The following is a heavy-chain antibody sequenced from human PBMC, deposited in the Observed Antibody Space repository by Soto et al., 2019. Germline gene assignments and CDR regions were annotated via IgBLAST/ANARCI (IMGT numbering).Heavy chain of an antibody. V-gene: IGHV3-21*01. D-gene: IGHD6-13*01. CDR2: ISSNSAYI. J-gene: IGHJ5*02. Sequence: GRSLRLSGPASGFTFRSFTMNWVLQDPGKGLEWVSTISSNSAYIYYTDALGGRFTISRDNAKNSLHLQMNGRRAEDTAVYYCTRDASRDSSARGWFDPWGPGTLVTSPQ. CDR3: TRDASRDSSARGWFDP. CDR1: GFTFRSFT.